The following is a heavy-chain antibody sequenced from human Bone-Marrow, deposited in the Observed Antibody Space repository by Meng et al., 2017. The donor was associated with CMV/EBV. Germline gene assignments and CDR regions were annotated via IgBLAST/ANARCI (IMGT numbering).Heavy chain of an antibody. V-gene: IGHV1-2*02. Sequence: ASVKVSCKASGYTFSGYYMHWVRQGPGQGLEWMGWINPKSGGTNLAQKFQGRVTMTRDTSISTAYMELSRLRSDDTAVYYCAREGIEDGFGEEMGFDPWGQGTLVTVSS. J-gene: IGHJ5*02. D-gene: IGHD3-10*01. CDR1: GYTFSGYY. CDR2: INPKSGGT. CDR3: AREGIEDGFGEEMGFDP.